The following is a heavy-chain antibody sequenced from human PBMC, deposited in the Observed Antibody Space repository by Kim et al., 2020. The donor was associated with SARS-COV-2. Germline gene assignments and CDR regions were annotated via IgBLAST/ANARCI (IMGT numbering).Heavy chain of an antibody. Sequence: GGSLRLSCSASGFTFSSYAMHWVRQAPGKGLEYVSAISSNGGSTYYADSVKGRFTISRDNSKNTLYLQMSSLRAEDTAVYYCVKEGLYCSSTSCSILFDYWGQGTLVTVSS. CDR1: GFTFSSYA. CDR3: VKEGLYCSSTSCSILFDY. V-gene: IGHV3-64D*06. J-gene: IGHJ4*02. CDR2: ISSNGGST. D-gene: IGHD2-2*01.